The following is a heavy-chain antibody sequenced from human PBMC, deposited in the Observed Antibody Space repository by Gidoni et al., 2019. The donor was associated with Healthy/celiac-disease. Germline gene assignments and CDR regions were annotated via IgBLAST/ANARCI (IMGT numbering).Heavy chain of an antibody. CDR2: IYYSGST. CDR1: GGSISSYY. Sequence: QVQLQESGPGLVKPSETLSLTCTVSGGSISSYYWSWIRQPPGKGLEWIGYIYYSGSTNYNPSLKSRVTISVDTSKNQFSLKLSSVTAADTAVYYCARVRQQLVKYNWFDPWGQGTLVTVSS. V-gene: IGHV4-59*01. D-gene: IGHD6-13*01. J-gene: IGHJ5*02. CDR3: ARVRQQLVKYNWFDP.